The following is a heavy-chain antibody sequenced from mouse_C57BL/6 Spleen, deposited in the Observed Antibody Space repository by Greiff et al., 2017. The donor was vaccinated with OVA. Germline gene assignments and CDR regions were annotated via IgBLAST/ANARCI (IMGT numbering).Heavy chain of an antibody. V-gene: IGHV5-16*01. D-gene: IGHD1-1*01. CDR1: GFTFSDYY. CDR2: INYDGSST. Sequence: EVKLVESEGGLVQPGSSMKLSCTASGFTFSDYYMAWVRQVPEKGLEWVANINYDGSSTYYLDSLKSRFIISRDNATNILYLQMSSLKSEDTATYYCARDDGSSFDYWGQGTTLTVSS. J-gene: IGHJ2*01. CDR3: ARDDGSSFDY.